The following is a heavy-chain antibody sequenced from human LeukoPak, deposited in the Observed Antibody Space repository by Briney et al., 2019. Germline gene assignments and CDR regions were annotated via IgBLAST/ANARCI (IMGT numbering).Heavy chain of an antibody. J-gene: IGHJ4*02. V-gene: IGHV3-30*18. D-gene: IGHD4/OR15-4a*01. CDR2: ISYDGSTK. Sequence: GGSLRLSCAASGFTFSNYGMQWVRQAPGKGLEWVAVISYDGSTKFYEASVKGRFTISRDNSKNTLFLQMNSLRAEDTAVYYCVKEFGGYAYGAYFDYWGRGTLVTVSS. CDR3: VKEFGGYAYGAYFDY. CDR1: GFTFSNYG.